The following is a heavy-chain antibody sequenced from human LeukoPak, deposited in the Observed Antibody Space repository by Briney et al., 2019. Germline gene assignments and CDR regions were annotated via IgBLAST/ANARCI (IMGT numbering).Heavy chain of an antibody. CDR2: IYHSGST. CDR1: GGSISSSNW. Sequence: PSGTLSLTCAVSGGSISSSNWWSWVRQPPGKGLEWIGEIYHSGSTNYNPSLKSRVTISVDTSKNQFSLKLSSVTAADTAVYYCARDPLGCCSGGSCYGTYYYGMDVWGQGTTVTVSS. CDR3: ARDPLGCCSGGSCYGTYYYGMDV. J-gene: IGHJ6*02. D-gene: IGHD2-15*01. V-gene: IGHV4-4*02.